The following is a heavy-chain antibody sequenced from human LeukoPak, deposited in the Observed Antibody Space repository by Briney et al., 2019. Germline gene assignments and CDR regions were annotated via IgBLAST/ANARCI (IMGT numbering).Heavy chain of an antibody. CDR2: IIPILGIA. CDR1: GGTFSSYA. CDR3: ARGVGYCSGTNCEAPFDAFDI. Sequence: ASVKVSCKASGGTFSSYAISWVRQAPGQGLEWMGRIIPILGIANYAQKFQGRVTITADKSTSTAYMELSSLRSEDTAVYYCARGVGYCSGTNCEAPFDAFDIWGQGTMVTVSS. J-gene: IGHJ3*02. D-gene: IGHD2-2*01. V-gene: IGHV1-69*04.